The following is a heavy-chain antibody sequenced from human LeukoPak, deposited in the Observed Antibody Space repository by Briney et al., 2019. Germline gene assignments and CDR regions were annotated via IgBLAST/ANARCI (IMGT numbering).Heavy chain of an antibody. CDR1: GASISSYY. V-gene: IGHV4-4*07. Sequence: SETLSLTCTVSGASISSYYWSWIGQPAGKGLEWIGRIYTRGGTNYNPSLKSRVTMSVDTSKNQFSLKLSSVTAADTAVYYCARDSCSGGSCYFDYWGQGTLVTVSS. D-gene: IGHD2-15*01. CDR3: ARDSCSGGSCYFDY. CDR2: IYTRGGT. J-gene: IGHJ4*02.